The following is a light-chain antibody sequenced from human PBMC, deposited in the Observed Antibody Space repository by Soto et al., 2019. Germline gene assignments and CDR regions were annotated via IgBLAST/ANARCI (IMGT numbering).Light chain of an antibody. Sequence: EIVMTQSPATLSVSPGERATLSCRASQSVSSNLAWYQHQPGQAPRVLIYGASTRATGFPARFSGSGSETEFTLTISSLQSEDFAVHYCQQYNNWPLTFGGGTKVDI. CDR1: QSVSSN. V-gene: IGKV3-15*01. CDR3: QQYNNWPLT. J-gene: IGKJ4*01. CDR2: GAS.